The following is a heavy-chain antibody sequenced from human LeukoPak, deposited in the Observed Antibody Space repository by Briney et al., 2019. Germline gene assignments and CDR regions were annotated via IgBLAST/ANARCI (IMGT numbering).Heavy chain of an antibody. CDR2: ISGDGGST. CDR1: GFTFDDYA. V-gene: IGHV3-43*02. J-gene: IGHJ4*02. CDR3: AKDKKRGSGYFDY. D-gene: IGHD6-19*01. Sequence: PGESLRLSCAASGFTFDDYAMHWLRQAPGKGLEWVSLISGDGGSTYYADSVKGRFTISGDNSKNSLYLQMNSLRTEDTALYYCAKDKKRGSGYFDYWGQGTLVTVSS.